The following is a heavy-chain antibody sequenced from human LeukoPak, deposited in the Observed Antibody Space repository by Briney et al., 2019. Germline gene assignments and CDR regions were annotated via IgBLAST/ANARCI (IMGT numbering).Heavy chain of an antibody. CDR1: GFTFSSYG. V-gene: IGHV4-34*08. Sequence: GSLRLSCAASGFTFSSYGMSWVRQPPGKGLEWIGEINHSGSTNYNPSLKSRVTISVDTSKNQFSLKLSSVTAADTAVYYCAHVGGGYWGQGTLVTVSS. J-gene: IGHJ4*02. CDR3: AHVGGGY. D-gene: IGHD3-16*01. CDR2: INHSGST.